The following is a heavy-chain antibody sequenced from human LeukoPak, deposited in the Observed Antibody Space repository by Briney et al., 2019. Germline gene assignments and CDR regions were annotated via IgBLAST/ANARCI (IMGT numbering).Heavy chain of an antibody. CDR2: INHSGST. D-gene: IGHD5-18*01. J-gene: IGHJ6*02. Sequence: PETLSLTCAVYGGSFSGYYWSWIRQPPGKGLEWIGEINHSGSTNYNPSLKSRVTISVDTSKNQFSLKLSSVTAADTAVYYCARGRGYSYDYYYYGMDVWGQGTTVTVSS. CDR1: GGSFSGYY. CDR3: ARGRGYSYDYYYYGMDV. V-gene: IGHV4-34*01.